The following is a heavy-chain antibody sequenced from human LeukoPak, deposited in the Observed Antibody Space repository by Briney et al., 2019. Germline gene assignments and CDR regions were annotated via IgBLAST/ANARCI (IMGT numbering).Heavy chain of an antibody. CDR3: ARGTMVRGVPSVLDY. CDR2: IYSGGRT. CDR1: VFTVSSNY. V-gene: IGHV3-53*01. D-gene: IGHD3-10*01. Sequence: PGGSLRPSRAVSVFTVSSNYMSWVRPAPGEGLGWVSVIYSGGRTYYADSVKGRFTISRDNSKHTLYLQMNSLRAEDTAVYYCARGTMVRGVPSVLDYWGQGTLATVSS. J-gene: IGHJ4*02.